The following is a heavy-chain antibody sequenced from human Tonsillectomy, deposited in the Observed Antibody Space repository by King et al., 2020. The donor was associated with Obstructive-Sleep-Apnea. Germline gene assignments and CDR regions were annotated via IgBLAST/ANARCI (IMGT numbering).Heavy chain of an antibody. V-gene: IGHV3-48*01. CDR2: ISIFSTTI. Sequence: VQLVESGGGLVQPGGSLRLSCAASGFIFSTYSMNWVRQAPGKGLEWVSYISIFSTTIYYADSVKCRFTISRDNAKNSLYLRMNSLRAEDTAGFYFASDRGAAAGTYYYDYGMAVWGQGTTVTVSS. CDR3: ASDRGAAAGTYYYDYGMAV. D-gene: IGHD6-13*01. CDR1: GFIFSTYS. J-gene: IGHJ6*02.